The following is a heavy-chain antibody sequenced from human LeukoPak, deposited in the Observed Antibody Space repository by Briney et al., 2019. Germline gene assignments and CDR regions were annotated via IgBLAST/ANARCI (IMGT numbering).Heavy chain of an antibody. CDR2: ISAYSGNT. J-gene: IGHJ4*02. CDR1: GYTFTSYG. V-gene: IGHV1-18*01. Sequence: ASVKVSCKASGYTFTSYGISWVRQAPGQGLEWMGWISAYSGNTNYAQKLQGRVTMTTDTSTSTAYMELRSLRSDDTAVYYCARGPGDSSGYYYLIPEFDYWGQGTLVTVSS. D-gene: IGHD3-22*01. CDR3: ARGPGDSSGYYYLIPEFDY.